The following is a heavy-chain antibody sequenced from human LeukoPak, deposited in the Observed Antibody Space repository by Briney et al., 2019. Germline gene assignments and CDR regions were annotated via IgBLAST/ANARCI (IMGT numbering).Heavy chain of an antibody. J-gene: IGHJ4*02. CDR1: GDSLSSNNPA. D-gene: IGHD2-15*01. Sequence: SQPLSLTGAISGDSLSSNNPAWNWTRPSPSRGLEWRGRTYRSSKSHYDYAVFVKGRININPDTSQKQFSLQLDSVTAEDTAEYYCAGDGGLVVSCGWGKGTLVTVAS. V-gene: IGHV6-1*01. CDR3: AGDGGLVVSCG. CDR2: TYRSSKSHY.